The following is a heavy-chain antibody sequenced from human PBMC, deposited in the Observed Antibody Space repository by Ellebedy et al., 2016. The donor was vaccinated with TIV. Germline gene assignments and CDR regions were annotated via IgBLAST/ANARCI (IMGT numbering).Heavy chain of an antibody. CDR3: ARHGLSGIPAVDY. J-gene: IGHJ4*02. CDR1: GYFISSGHY. Sequence: MPSETLSLTCNVSGYFISSGHYWGWIRQAPGKGLEWIGSIHHSGSTYYNSSLESRVTISVDTSKNQFSLELSSVTAADTAVYYCARHGLSGIPAVDYWGQGTLVTVSS. D-gene: IGHD3-10*01. V-gene: IGHV4-38-2*02. CDR2: IHHSGST.